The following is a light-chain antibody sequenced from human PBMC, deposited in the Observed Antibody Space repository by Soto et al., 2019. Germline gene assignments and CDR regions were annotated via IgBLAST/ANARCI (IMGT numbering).Light chain of an antibody. CDR2: GAS. CDR3: QQYNNWPYC. V-gene: IGKV3-15*01. Sequence: EIVMTQSPDTLSVSPGERATLSCRASQSVSTNLAWSQQKPGQAPRLLIYGASTRATGIPDRFSGSVSGTEFTLTFSSLQSEDVAVYHCQQYNNWPYCFGQTIVLESK. J-gene: IGKJ2*03. CDR1: QSVSTN.